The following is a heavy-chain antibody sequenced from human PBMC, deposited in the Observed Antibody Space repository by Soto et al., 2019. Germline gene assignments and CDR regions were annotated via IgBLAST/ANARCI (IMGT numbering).Heavy chain of an antibody. Sequence: GGSLRLSCAASGFTFSSYVMSWVRQAPGKGLEWVSAITGSGGSTYYADSVKGRFTISRDNSKTTLYLQMNSLRVEDTAVYYCAAERGGYCSGGSCYSRVAAFDIWGQGTMVTVSS. CDR1: GFTFSSYV. V-gene: IGHV3-23*01. CDR2: ITGSGGST. J-gene: IGHJ3*02. CDR3: AAERGGYCSGGSCYSRVAAFDI. D-gene: IGHD2-15*01.